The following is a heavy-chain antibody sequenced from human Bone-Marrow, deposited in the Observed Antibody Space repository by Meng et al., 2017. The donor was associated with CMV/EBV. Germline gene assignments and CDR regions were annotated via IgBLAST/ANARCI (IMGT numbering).Heavy chain of an antibody. CDR2: IYSGGST. D-gene: IGHD1-1*01. J-gene: IGHJ4*02. CDR1: GFTFRSYA. V-gene: IGHV3-53*01. CDR3: AREPDNLDY. Sequence: GGSLRLSCAASGFTFRSYAMNWVRQAPGKGLEWVSVIYSGGSTYYADSVKGRFTISRDNSKNTLYLQMNSLRAEDTAVYYCAREPDNLDYWGQGTLVTVSS.